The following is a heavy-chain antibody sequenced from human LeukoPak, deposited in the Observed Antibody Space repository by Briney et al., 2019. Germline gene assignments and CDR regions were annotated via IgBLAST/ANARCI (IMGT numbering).Heavy chain of an antibody. Sequence: SSVKGSCKASGGTFSSYAISLVRQAPGHGLEWMGGSIPIFGTANYAQKFQGRVTITADESTSTAYMELSSLRSEDTAVYYCARDLRPQEWNDFDYWGQARLASVSS. D-gene: IGHD1-1*01. CDR3: ARDLRPQEWNDFDY. CDR1: GGTFSSYA. J-gene: IGHJ4*02. CDR2: SIPIFGTA. V-gene: IGHV1-69*01.